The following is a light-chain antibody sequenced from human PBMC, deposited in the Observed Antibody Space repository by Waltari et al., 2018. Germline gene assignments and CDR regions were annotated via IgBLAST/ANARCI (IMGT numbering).Light chain of an antibody. CDR2: GTS. V-gene: IGKV3-20*01. Sequence: EIVLTQSRGTMSLSQGDRATLSCRASQRVSRALAWYQQKPGHARRLLSDGTSNRATGIPDRLSGSGSGTDFSLTISRLVPEEVAVYFCQHYVRLPATFGQGTKVEIK. CDR1: QRVSRA. CDR3: QHYVRLPAT. J-gene: IGKJ1*01.